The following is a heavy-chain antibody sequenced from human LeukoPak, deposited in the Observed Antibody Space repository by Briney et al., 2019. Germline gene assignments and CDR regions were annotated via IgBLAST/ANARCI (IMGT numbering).Heavy chain of an antibody. D-gene: IGHD6-6*01. V-gene: IGHV3-30-3*01. Sequence: PGGSLRLSCVASGFSFTSHSTRWVRRLPGKGLEWVAVMSVNGVNKYYADSVRGRFTVSRDISKNTQFLQMNSLRFEDTAVYYCARSSYSSSSSVWGQGTMVTVSS. CDR1: GFSFTSHS. CDR3: ARSSYSSSSSV. CDR2: MSVNGVNK. J-gene: IGHJ3*01.